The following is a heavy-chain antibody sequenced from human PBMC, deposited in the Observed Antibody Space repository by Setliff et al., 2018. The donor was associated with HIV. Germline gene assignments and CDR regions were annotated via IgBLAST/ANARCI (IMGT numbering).Heavy chain of an antibody. V-gene: IGHV4-61*10. CDR3: AREIYGGNSRPFDY. CDR1: GGSISSGSHY. Sequence: PSETLSLTCTVSGGSISSGSHYWTWIRQPAGKGLEWIGYIYKSGTTNYSSSLKSRVTISADPSKNQFSLKLTSVTAADTAVYYCAREIYGGNSRPFDYWGQGTLVTVSS. D-gene: IGHD4-17*01. CDR2: IYKSGTT. J-gene: IGHJ4*02.